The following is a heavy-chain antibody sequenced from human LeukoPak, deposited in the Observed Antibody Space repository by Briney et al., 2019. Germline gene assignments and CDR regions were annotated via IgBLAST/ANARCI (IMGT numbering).Heavy chain of an antibody. Sequence: PETLSLTCTVSGGYTGSHYWSWIRRPAGKGLEWIGRISPSGTAHYNPSLGSRVTMSVDTSNNYFSLRLSSVTAADTAVYYCARDFYASGFYFWFDPWGQGILVTVSS. CDR1: GGYTGSHY. J-gene: IGHJ5*02. CDR3: ARDFYASGFYFWFDP. D-gene: IGHD2/OR15-2a*01. V-gene: IGHV4-4*07. CDR2: ISPSGTA.